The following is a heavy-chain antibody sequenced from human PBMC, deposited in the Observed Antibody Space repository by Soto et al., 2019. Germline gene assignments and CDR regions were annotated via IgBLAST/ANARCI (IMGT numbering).Heavy chain of an antibody. D-gene: IGHD2-15*01. V-gene: IGHV3-74*01. CDR3: ARGYSGADR. CDR1: GFTFSNYW. CDR2: INGDGRST. J-gene: IGHJ1*01. Sequence: PGGSLRLSCAASGFTFSNYWMHWVRQAPGKGLVWVSHINGDGRSTNYADSVKGRFTISRDNAKNTLYPQMNSLRAEDTAVYYCARGYSGADRWGQGTLVTVSS.